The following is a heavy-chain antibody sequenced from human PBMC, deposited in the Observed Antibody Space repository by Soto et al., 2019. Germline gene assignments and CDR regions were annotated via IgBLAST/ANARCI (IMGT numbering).Heavy chain of an antibody. CDR2: TYYRSKWYN. Sequence: SQTLSLPCAISGDSVSSNSAAWNWIRQSPSRGLEWLGRTYYRSKWYNDYAVSVKSRITIIPDTSKNQFSLQVNSVTPEDTAVYYCAKEEILVAYNWFDPWGQGTLVTVSS. J-gene: IGHJ5*02. D-gene: IGHD1-26*01. CDR3: AKEEILVAYNWFDP. CDR1: GDSVSSNSAA. V-gene: IGHV6-1*01.